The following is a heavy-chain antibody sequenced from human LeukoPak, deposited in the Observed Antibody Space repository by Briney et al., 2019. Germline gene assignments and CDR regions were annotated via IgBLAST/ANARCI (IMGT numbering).Heavy chain of an antibody. CDR1: EFTFSSYW. CDR3: ARGANYGDYYPLYYFDT. CDR2: IRQDGSER. D-gene: IGHD4-17*01. Sequence: GGSLRLSCTASEFTFSSYWMSWVRQAPGKGLEWVANIRQDGSERYYSDSVKGRFTISRDNAKKSLYLQMNTLTGEDTAVYYCARGANYGDYYPLYYFDTWGQGTLVTVSS. V-gene: IGHV3-7*01. J-gene: IGHJ4*02.